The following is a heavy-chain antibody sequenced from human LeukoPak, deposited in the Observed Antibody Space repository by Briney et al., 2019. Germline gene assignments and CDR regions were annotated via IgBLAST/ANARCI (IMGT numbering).Heavy chain of an antibody. J-gene: IGHJ4*02. CDR2: IKQDGSEK. CDR3: ASDRDYYDSSGYLFDY. CDR1: GFTFSSYW. D-gene: IGHD3-22*01. Sequence: GGSLRLSCAASGFTFSSYWMSWVRQAPGKGLEWVANIKQDGSEKYYVDSVKGRFTISRDNAKDSLYLQMNSLRAEDTAVYYCASDRDYYDSSGYLFDYWGQGTLVTVSS. V-gene: IGHV3-7*01.